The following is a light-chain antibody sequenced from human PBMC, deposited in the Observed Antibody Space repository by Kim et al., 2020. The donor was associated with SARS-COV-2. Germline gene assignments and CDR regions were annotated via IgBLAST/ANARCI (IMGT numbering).Light chain of an antibody. V-gene: IGKV3-20*01. Sequence: EIVLTQSPGTLSLSPGERATLSCRASQSVSSSYLAWYQQKPGQAPRLLIYGASSSATGIPHRFSGSGSGTEFTLTISRLEPEDFAVYYCQQYGSSPPFTFGPGTKVDIK. J-gene: IGKJ3*01. CDR1: QSVSSSY. CDR2: GAS. CDR3: QQYGSSPPFT.